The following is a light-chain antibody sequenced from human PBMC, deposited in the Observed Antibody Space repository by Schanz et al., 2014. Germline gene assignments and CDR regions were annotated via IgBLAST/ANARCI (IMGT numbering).Light chain of an antibody. V-gene: IGKV3-20*01. J-gene: IGKJ1*01. CDR1: QSVSSN. CDR3: QQSGTSPLWT. CDR2: GAS. Sequence: EIVMTQSPATLSVSPGERATLSCRASQSVSSNLAWYQQKPGQAPRLLIYGASTRATGIPDRFSGSGSGTDFTLTISRLEPADFAVYYCQQSGTSPLWTFGQGTKVEIK.